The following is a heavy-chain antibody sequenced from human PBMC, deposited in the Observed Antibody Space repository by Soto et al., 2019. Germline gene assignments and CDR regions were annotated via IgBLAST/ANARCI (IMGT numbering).Heavy chain of an antibody. V-gene: IGHV4-31*03. CDR2: IYYSGST. CDR3: ARARSTIFDY. Sequence: PSETRSRTCTVSGGSISSGGYYWSWIRQHPGRGLEWSGYIYYSGSTYYNPSLKSRVTISVDTSKNQFSMKLSSVTAADTAVYYCARARSTIFDYWGQGTLVTVSS. CDR1: GGSISSGGYY. J-gene: IGHJ4*02. D-gene: IGHD3-16*02.